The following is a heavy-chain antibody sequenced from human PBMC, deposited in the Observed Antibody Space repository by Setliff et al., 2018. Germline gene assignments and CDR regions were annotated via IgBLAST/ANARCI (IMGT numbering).Heavy chain of an antibody. CDR2: INTNTGNP. D-gene: IGHD6-6*01. CDR1: GYTFTTYT. CDR3: ARGSGTYASSSRAFHY. Sequence: ASVKVFCKASGYTFTTYTMNWVRQAPGQGLEWMGWINTNTGNPTYAQGFTGRFVFSLDTSVSTAYLQINSLEAEDTAVYYCARGSGTYASSSRAFHYWGQGTLVTVS. V-gene: IGHV7-4-1*02. J-gene: IGHJ4*02.